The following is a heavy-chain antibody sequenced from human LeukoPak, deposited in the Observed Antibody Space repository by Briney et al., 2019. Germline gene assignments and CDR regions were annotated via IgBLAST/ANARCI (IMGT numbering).Heavy chain of an antibody. V-gene: IGHV7-4-1*02. Sequence: GASVKVSCKASGYTFTSYAMNWVRQAPGQGLEWVGWINTNTGNPTNSQGFTGRFVFSLDTSVSTAYLQISSLKAEDTAVYYCAREDRAAAGEDLDYWGQGTLVTVSS. CDR3: AREDRAAAGEDLDY. CDR2: INTNTGNP. J-gene: IGHJ4*02. CDR1: GYTFTSYA. D-gene: IGHD6-13*01.